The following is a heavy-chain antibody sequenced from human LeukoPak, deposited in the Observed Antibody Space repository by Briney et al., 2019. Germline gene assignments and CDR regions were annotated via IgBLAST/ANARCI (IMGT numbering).Heavy chain of an antibody. CDR3: AKSYYYYYYMDV. CDR2: ISWNSGSI. Sequence: GGSLRLSCAASGFTFDDYAMHWVRQAPGKGLEWVSGISWNSGSIGYADSVKGRFTISRDNAKNSLYLQMNSLRAEDTALYYCAKSYYYYYYMDVWGKGTTVTVSS. CDR1: GFTFDDYA. J-gene: IGHJ6*03. V-gene: IGHV3-9*01.